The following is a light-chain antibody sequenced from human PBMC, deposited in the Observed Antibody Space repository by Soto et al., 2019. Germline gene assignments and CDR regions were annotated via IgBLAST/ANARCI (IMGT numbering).Light chain of an antibody. Sequence: EIVLTQSPATLSLSPGERATLSCRASQSVSSYLASYQQKPGQAPRLLIYDASNRATVIPARCSGSGAGTEFTLTISSVGPEDFAVYYCQQRGKGTPWRFGQKTKLEIK. V-gene: IGKV3-11*01. CDR3: QQRGKGTPWR. CDR1: QSVSSY. J-gene: IGKJ1*01. CDR2: DAS.